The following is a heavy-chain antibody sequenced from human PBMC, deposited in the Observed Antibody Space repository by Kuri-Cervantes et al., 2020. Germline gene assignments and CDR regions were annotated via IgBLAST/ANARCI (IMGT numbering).Heavy chain of an antibody. CDR2: INHSGST. Sequence: ESLKISCAASGFTFSDYFMSWIRQAPGKGLEWIGEINHSGSTNYNPSLKSRVTISVDTSKNQFSLKLSSVTAADTAVYYCARPNWNSQQEYYFDYWGQGTLVTVSS. D-gene: IGHD1-7*01. CDR3: ARPNWNSQQEYYFDY. V-gene: IGHV4-34*01. J-gene: IGHJ4*02. CDR1: GFTFSDYF.